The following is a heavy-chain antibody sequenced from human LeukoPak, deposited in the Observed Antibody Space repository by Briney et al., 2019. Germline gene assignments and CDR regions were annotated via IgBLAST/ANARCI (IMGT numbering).Heavy chain of an antibody. Sequence: PSETLSLTCAVYGGSFSGYYWSWIRQPPGEGLEWIGEINHSGTTNYNPSLKSRVTISVDTSKNQFSLKLSSETAADTAVYYCASGSGSYGYWGQGTLVTVSS. CDR2: INHSGTT. CDR1: GGSFSGYY. J-gene: IGHJ4*02. CDR3: ASGSGSYGY. V-gene: IGHV4-34*01. D-gene: IGHD3-10*01.